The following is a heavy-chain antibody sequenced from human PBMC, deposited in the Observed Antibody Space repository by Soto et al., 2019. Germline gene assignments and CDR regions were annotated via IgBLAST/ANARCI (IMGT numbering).Heavy chain of an antibody. CDR2: ISYDGSNK. D-gene: IGHD3-16*01. V-gene: IGHV3-30*03. Sequence: GGSLKLSCAASGFTFSSYGMPWARHAPGKGQEWVAVISYDGSNKYYADSVKGRFTISRYNSKNTLYLQMNSLRAEDTAVYYCATDPQPYDYVWWSYGMDAWGQAT. CDR3: ATDPQPYDYVWWSYGMDA. CDR1: GFTFSSYG. J-gene: IGHJ6*02.